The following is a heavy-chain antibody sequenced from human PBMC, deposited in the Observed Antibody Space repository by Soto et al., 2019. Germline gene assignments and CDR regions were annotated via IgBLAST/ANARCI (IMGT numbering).Heavy chain of an antibody. CDR2: IYYSGST. J-gene: IGHJ6*02. V-gene: IGHV4-30-4*01. CDR1: GGSISSGDYY. Sequence: QVQLQESGPGLVKPSQTLSLTCTVSGGSISSGDYYWSWIRQPPGKGLEWIGYIYYSGSTYYNPSLKSRFTISVDTSKNQFSLKLSSVTAADTAVYYCARDLGIAAAVTLRYYYYGMDVWGQGTTVTVSS. CDR3: ARDLGIAAAVTLRYYYYGMDV. D-gene: IGHD6-13*01.